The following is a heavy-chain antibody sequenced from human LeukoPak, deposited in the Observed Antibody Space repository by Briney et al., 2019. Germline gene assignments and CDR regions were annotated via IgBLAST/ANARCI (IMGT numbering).Heavy chain of an antibody. V-gene: IGHV3-30*03. D-gene: IGHD4-17*01. Sequence: GGSLRLSCTASGFTFSTYGMHWVRQAPGKGLEWVTLISYDGSTKYYSDSVKGRFTLSRDNSKNTLYLQMNSLRAEDTAVYYCARGRDYGDYIGDYWGQGTLVTVSS. CDR1: GFTFSTYG. CDR2: ISYDGSTK. CDR3: ARGRDYGDYIGDY. J-gene: IGHJ4*02.